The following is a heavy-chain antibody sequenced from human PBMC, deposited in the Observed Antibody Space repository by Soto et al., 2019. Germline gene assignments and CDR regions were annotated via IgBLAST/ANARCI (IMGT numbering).Heavy chain of an antibody. CDR1: GFSFSSYS. CDR3: ARVPRGYFDY. J-gene: IGHJ4*02. V-gene: IGHV3-48*01. CDR2: ISSSGTT. Sequence: EVQLVESGGGLVQPGGSLRLSCAASGFSFSSYSMTWVRQAPGKGLEWVSYISSSGTTYYADSMKGRFFISRDNAKNSLFLLMTSLRAEDTAVYFCARVPRGYFDYWGQGTLVTVSS.